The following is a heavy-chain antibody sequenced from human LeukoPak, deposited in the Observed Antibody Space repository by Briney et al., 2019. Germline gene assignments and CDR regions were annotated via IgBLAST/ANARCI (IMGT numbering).Heavy chain of an antibody. V-gene: IGHV4-4*07. D-gene: IGHD3-3*01. J-gene: IGHJ6*03. CDR2: IYTSGST. CDR1: GGSISSYY. Sequence: PSETLSLTCTVSGGSISSYYWSWIRQPAGKGLEWIGRIYTSGSTNYNPSLKSRVTMSVDTSKNQFSLKLSSVTAADTAVYYCARTRLYDFWSGYRNYYYYMDVWGKGTTVTVSS. CDR3: ARTRLYDFWSGYRNYYYYMDV.